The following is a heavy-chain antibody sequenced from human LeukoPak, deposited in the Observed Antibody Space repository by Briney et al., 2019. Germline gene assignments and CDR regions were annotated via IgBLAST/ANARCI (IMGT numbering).Heavy chain of an antibody. CDR2: INPKNGNT. CDR1: GYTFTNYD. CDR3: TRGDYGDPIDY. Sequence: GASVKVSCKASGYTFTNYDINWVRQATGQGLEWMGRINPKNGNTAHAQKFKGRVTITRDISINTAYMELSSLRYDDTAVYYCTRGDYGDPIDYWGQGTLVTVSS. V-gene: IGHV1-8*03. D-gene: IGHD4-17*01. J-gene: IGHJ4*02.